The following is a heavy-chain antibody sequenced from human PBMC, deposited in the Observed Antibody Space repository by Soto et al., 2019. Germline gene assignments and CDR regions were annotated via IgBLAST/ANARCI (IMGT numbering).Heavy chain of an antibody. CDR3: ARDWNYDSSGTAFDI. Sequence: QLGGSLRLSCAASGFTFSSYAMHWVRQAPGKGLERVAVISYDGSNKYFADSVKGRFTISRDNSKNTLYLQMNSLRAEDTVVYYCARDWNYDSSGTAFDIWGQGTMVTVSS. CDR2: ISYDGSNK. CDR1: GFTFSSYA. D-gene: IGHD3-22*01. J-gene: IGHJ3*02. V-gene: IGHV3-30-3*01.